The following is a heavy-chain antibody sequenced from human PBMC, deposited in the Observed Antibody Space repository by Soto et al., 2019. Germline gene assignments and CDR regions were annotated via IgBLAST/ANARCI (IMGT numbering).Heavy chain of an antibody. CDR1: GFTFSSYA. CDR3: ARDPYCRGGSCYSYYYGMGV. V-gene: IGHV3-30-3*01. CDR2: ISYDGSNK. J-gene: IGHJ6*02. D-gene: IGHD2-15*01. Sequence: GGSLRLSCAASGFTFSSYAMNWVRQAPGKGLEWVAVISYDGSNKYYAVSVKGRFTISRDNSKNTLYLQMNSLRAEDTAVYYCARDPYCRGGSCYSYYYGMGVWGQGTTVTVSS.